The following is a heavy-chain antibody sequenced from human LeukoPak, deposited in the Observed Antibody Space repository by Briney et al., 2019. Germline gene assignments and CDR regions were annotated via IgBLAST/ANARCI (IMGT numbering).Heavy chain of an antibody. CDR3: ARDATRDFAFDI. CDR1: GFTVSSNY. J-gene: IGHJ3*02. D-gene: IGHD1-1*01. V-gene: IGHV3-53*01. Sequence: PGGSLRLSCAASGFTVSSNYMSWVRQAPGKGLEWVSVIYSSGNTYYADSVKGRLTISRDNSKNTLFLQMNSLRAEDTAVYYCARDATRDFAFDIWGRGTVVTVSS. CDR2: IYSSGNT.